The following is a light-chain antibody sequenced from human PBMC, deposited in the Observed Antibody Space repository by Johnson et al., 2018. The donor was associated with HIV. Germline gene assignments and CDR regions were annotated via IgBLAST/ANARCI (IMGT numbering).Light chain of an antibody. J-gene: IGLJ1*01. CDR3: GTWDSSMSAV. V-gene: IGLV1-51*01. Sequence: QSVLTQPPSVSAAPGQKVTISCSGSSSNIGNNYVSWYQQFPGTAPKLLIYGNNKRPSGIPAGFSGRKSGTYATLGITGLQTGDEANYYCGTWDSSMSAVFGSGTKVTVL. CDR1: SSNIGNNY. CDR2: GNN.